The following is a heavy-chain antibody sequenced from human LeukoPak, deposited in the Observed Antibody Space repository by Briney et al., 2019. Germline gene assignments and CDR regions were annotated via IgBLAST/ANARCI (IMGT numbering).Heavy chain of an antibody. V-gene: IGHV1-2*02. CDR1: GYTFTGYY. J-gene: IGHJ6*03. CDR2: INPNSGGT. Sequence: VASVKVSCKASGYTFTGYYIHWVRQAPGQGLEWMGWINPNSGGTNYAQKFQGRVTTTRDTSISTAYMELSRLRSDDTAVYYCARRGTYYYYYMDVWGKGTTVTVSS. D-gene: IGHD3-16*01. CDR3: ARRGTYYYYYMDV.